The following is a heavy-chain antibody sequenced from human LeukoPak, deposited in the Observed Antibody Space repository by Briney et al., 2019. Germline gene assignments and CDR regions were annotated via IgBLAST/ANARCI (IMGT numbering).Heavy chain of an antibody. CDR3: ARDMSDSSGFDY. V-gene: IGHV3-21*01. CDR2: ISSSSSYI. Sequence: GGSLRLSCAASGFTFSSYGMSWVRQAPGKGLEWVSSISSSSSYIYYADSVKGRFTISRDNAKNSLYLQMNSLRAEDTAVYYCARDMSDSSGFDYWGQGTLVTVSS. J-gene: IGHJ4*02. D-gene: IGHD6-19*01. CDR1: GFTFSSYG.